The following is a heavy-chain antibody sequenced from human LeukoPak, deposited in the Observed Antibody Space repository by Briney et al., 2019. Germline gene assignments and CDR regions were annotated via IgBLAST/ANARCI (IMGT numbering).Heavy chain of an antibody. CDR3: ARDRWGYYYYYYMDV. V-gene: IGHV1-2*02. J-gene: IGHJ6*03. CDR2: INPNSGGT. Sequence: ASVKVSCKASGYTFTGYYMHWVRQAPGQGPEWMGWINPNSGGTNYAQKFQGRVTMTRDTSISTAYMELSRLRSDDTAVYYCARDRWGYYYYYYMDVWGKGTTVTVSS. D-gene: IGHD3-16*01. CDR1: GYTFTGYY.